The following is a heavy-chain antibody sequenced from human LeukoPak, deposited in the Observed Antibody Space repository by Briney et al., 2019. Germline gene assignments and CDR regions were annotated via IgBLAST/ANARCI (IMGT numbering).Heavy chain of an antibody. D-gene: IGHD3-22*01. CDR3: ARGGGGYYDSSGYYYVDY. V-gene: IGHV4-4*07. CDR1: GGSISSCY. Sequence: SETLSLTCTVSGGSISSCYWSWIRQPAGKGLEWIGRIYTSGSTNYNPSLKSRVTMSVDTSKNQFSLKLSSVTAADTAVYYCARGGGGYYDSSGYYYVDYWGQGTLVTVSS. CDR2: IYTSGST. J-gene: IGHJ4*02.